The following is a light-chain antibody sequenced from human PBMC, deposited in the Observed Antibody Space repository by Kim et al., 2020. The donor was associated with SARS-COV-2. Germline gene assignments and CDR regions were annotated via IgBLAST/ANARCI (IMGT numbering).Light chain of an antibody. J-gene: IGKJ5*01. V-gene: IGKV1-13*02. CDR1: QGISSA. CDR3: QQFNSYPVT. CDR2: DAS. Sequence: ASVGDRVTVTCRASQGISSALAWYQQKPGKAPKLLIYDASSLESGVPSRFSGSGSGTDFTLTISSLQPEDFATYYCQQFNSYPVTFGQGTRLEIK.